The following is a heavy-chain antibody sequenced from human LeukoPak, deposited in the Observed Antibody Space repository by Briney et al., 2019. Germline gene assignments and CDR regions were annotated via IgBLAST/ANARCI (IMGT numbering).Heavy chain of an antibody. CDR1: GGSISSYY. D-gene: IGHD5-18*01. V-gene: IGHV4-59*01. CDR2: IYYSGST. Sequence: PSETLSLTCTVSGGSISSYYWSWIRQPPGKGLEWIGYIYYSGSTNYNPSLKSRVTISVDTSKNQFSLKLSSVTAADTAVYYCARGTARYYSYGYAYYYMDVWGKGTTVTISS. CDR3: ARGTARYYSYGYAYYYMDV. J-gene: IGHJ6*03.